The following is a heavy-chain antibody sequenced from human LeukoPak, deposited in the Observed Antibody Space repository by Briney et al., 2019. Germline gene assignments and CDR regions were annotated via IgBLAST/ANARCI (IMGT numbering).Heavy chain of an antibody. J-gene: IGHJ5*02. Sequence: SETLSLTCTVSGYSISSGYYWGWIRQPPGKGLEWIGSIYHSGSTYYNPSLKSRVTISVDTSTNQFSLNLRSVTAADTAVYYCARVPGVYYDILTGYGSGWFDPWGQGTLVTVSS. CDR2: IYHSGST. CDR3: ARVPGVYYDILTGYGSGWFDP. V-gene: IGHV4-38-2*02. CDR1: GYSISSGYY. D-gene: IGHD3-9*01.